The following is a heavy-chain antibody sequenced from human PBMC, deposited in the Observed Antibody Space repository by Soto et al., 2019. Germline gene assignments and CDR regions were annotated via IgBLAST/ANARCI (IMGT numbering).Heavy chain of an antibody. Sequence: GGSLRLSCAASGFTFSSYAMSWVRQAPGKGLGWVSAISCSGGSTYYVDSVKGWFTISRDNSKNTLYLQMNSLRADATAVYYCAKAVYTIYYSVLDVWGQGTTVTVSS. CDR2: ISCSGGST. D-gene: IGHD2-8*01. CDR1: GFTFSSYA. J-gene: IGHJ6*02. V-gene: IGHV3-23*01. CDR3: AKAVYTIYYSVLDV.